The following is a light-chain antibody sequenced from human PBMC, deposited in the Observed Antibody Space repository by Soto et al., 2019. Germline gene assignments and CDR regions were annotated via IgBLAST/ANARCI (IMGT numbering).Light chain of an antibody. CDR2: DDD. J-gene: IGLJ1*01. CDR1: TANIGGNS. Sequence: QSVLTRPPSGSAAPGKKAPISGPGSTANIGGNSVSWYQQLPGTAPQLLIYDDDKRPSGIPPRFSGSTSGTSATLRIAGFQTGDEADYYCGSWDRSLNAYVFGTGTKVTVL. V-gene: IGLV1-51*01. CDR3: GSWDRSLNAYV.